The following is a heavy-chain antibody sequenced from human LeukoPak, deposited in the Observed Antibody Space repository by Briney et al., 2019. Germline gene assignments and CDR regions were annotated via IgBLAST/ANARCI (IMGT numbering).Heavy chain of an antibody. CDR3: ARDRGQIGGNAYAAYDI. V-gene: IGHV1-2*02. Sequence: ASVKVSCKASVYTFTAYYMHWVRQAPGQGLEWMGWINVNSGGTNFAQKFQGGVTMTRDTSISTAYMELSRLRSGDTAVYYCARDRGQIGGNAYAAYDIWGQGTMVTVSS. J-gene: IGHJ3*02. D-gene: IGHD4-23*01. CDR1: VYTFTAYY. CDR2: INVNSGGT.